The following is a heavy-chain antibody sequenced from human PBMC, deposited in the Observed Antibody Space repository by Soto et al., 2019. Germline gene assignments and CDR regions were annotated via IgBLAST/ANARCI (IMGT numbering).Heavy chain of an antibody. Sequence: VASVKVSCKASGYTFTSYGISWVRQAPGQGLEWMGWISAYNGNTNYAQKLQGRVTMTTDTSTSTAYMELRSLRSDDTAVYYCARDIGVTMVRAQHGGGGTRYNWFDPWGQGTLVTVSS. CDR1: GYTFTSYG. CDR2: ISAYNGNT. V-gene: IGHV1-18*01. D-gene: IGHD3-10*01. J-gene: IGHJ5*02. CDR3: ARDIGVTMVRAQHGGGGTRYNWFDP.